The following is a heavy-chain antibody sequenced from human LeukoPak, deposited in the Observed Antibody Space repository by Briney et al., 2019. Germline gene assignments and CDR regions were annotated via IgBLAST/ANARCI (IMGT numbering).Heavy chain of an antibody. CDR1: GGSISSSSYY. V-gene: IGHV4-39*07. CDR3: ARAESSGWIFDY. CDR2: IYYSGST. Sequence: SETLSLTYTVSGGSISSSSYYWGWIRQPPGKGLEWIGSIYYSGSTYYNPSLKSRVTISVDTSKNQFSLKLSSVTAADTAVYYCARAESSGWIFDYWGQGTLVTVSS. J-gene: IGHJ4*02. D-gene: IGHD6-19*01.